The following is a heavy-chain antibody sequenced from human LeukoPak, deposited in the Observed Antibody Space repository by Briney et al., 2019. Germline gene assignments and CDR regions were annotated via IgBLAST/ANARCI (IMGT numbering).Heavy chain of an antibody. V-gene: IGHV4-34*01. D-gene: IGHD4-17*01. CDR2: INHSGST. J-gene: IGHJ4*02. CDR3: ARGGDYEFYFDY. CDR1: GGPFSGYY. Sequence: SETLSLTCAVYGGPFSGYYWSWIRQPPGKGLEWIGEINHSGSTNYNPSLKSRVTISVDTSKNQFSLKLSSVTAADTAVYYCARGGDYEFYFDYWGQGTLVTVSS.